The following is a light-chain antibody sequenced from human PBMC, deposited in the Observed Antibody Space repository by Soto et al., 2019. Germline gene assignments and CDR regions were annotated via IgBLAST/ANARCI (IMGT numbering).Light chain of an antibody. CDR3: QVWDSSSDPPLWV. V-gene: IGLV3-21*02. Sequence: SYELTQPPSVSVAPGQTARITCGGNNIGSKSVHWYQQKPGQAPELVVYDDSDRPSGIPERFSGSNSGNTATLTISRVEAGDEDDYYCQVWDSSSDPPLWVFGGGTKVTVL. CDR1: NIGSKS. J-gene: IGLJ3*02. CDR2: DDS.